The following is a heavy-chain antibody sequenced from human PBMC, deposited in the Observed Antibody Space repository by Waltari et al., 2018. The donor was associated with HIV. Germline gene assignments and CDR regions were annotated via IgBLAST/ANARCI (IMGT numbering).Heavy chain of an antibody. Sequence: GYYWSWIRQPPGKGLEWIGEINHSGSTNYNPSLKSRVTISVDTSKNQFSLKLSSVTAADTAVYYCARVGDILTGYPFDYWGQGTLVTVSS. D-gene: IGHD3-9*01. V-gene: IGHV4-34*01. CDR1: GYY. J-gene: IGHJ4*02. CDR2: INHSGST. CDR3: ARVGDILTGYPFDY.